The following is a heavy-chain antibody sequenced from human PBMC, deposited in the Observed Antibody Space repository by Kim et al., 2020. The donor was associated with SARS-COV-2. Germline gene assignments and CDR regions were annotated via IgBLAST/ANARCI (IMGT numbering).Heavy chain of an antibody. CDR2: IIPIFGTA. V-gene: IGHV1-69*13. J-gene: IGHJ6*02. D-gene: IGHD1-26*01. Sequence: SVKVSCKASGGTFSSYAISWVRQAPGQGLEWMGGIIPIFGTANYAQKFQGRVTITADESTSSAYMELSSLRSEDTAVYYCAGRGWEPNFNYYYGMDVWGQGTTVTVSS. CDR1: GGTFSSYA. CDR3: AGRGWEPNFNYYYGMDV.